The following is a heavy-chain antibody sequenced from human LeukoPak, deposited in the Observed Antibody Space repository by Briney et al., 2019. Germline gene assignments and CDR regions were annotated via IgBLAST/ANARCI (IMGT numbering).Heavy chain of an antibody. J-gene: IGHJ4*02. Sequence: NPGGSLRLSCAASGFTFSSYSMNWVRQAPGKGLEWVSSISSSSSYVYYADSVKGRFTISRDNAKNSLYLQMNSLRAEDTAVYYCARGPRDSSGWLRFQTFDYWGQGTLVTVSS. CDR3: ARGPRDSSGWLRFQTFDY. CDR2: ISSSSSYV. CDR1: GFTFSSYS. V-gene: IGHV3-21*01. D-gene: IGHD6-19*01.